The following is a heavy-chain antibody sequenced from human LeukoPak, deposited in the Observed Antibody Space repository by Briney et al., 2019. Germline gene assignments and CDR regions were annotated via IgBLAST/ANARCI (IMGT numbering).Heavy chain of an antibody. D-gene: IGHD3-10*01. CDR3: ARVVGSIWFGELSYYYGMDV. J-gene: IGHJ6*02. CDR1: GGSISSSSYY. Sequence: SETLSLTCTVSGGSISSSSYYWGWIRQPPGKGLEWIGSIYYSGSTYYNPSLKSRVTISVDTSKNQFSLKLSSVTAADTAVYYCARVVGSIWFGELSYYYGMDVWGQGTTVTVSS. CDR2: IYYSGST. V-gene: IGHV4-39*07.